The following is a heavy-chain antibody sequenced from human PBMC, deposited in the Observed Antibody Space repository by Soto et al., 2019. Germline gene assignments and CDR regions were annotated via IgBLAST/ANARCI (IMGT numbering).Heavy chain of an antibody. Sequence: SETLSLTCTVSGGSVNSAGSYWSSIRQPPGKGLEWIGNIYYSGSTNYNPSLKSRVTISVDTSKNQFSLKLSSVTAADTAVYYCASLRGMDRSDYYFPYFDYWGQGTLVTVSS. CDR2: IYYSGST. CDR1: GGSVNSAGSY. J-gene: IGHJ4*02. D-gene: IGHD3-22*01. CDR3: ASLRGMDRSDYYFPYFDY. V-gene: IGHV4-61*08.